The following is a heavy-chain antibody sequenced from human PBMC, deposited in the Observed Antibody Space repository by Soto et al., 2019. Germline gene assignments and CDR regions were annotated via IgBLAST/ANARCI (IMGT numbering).Heavy chain of an antibody. J-gene: IGHJ5*02. CDR3: ARVPDGLNMWFDI. V-gene: IGHV3-23*01. CDR1: GFNFNIYA. CDR2: ISDSGDRA. D-gene: IGHD2-2*01. Sequence: RGSLRLSCETFGFNFNIYAMGWARQAPGKGLEWVSSISDSGDRAWYADSVKGRFTMSRDNSRSTLYLDMSSLRVEDTAFYYCARVPDGLNMWFDIWGQGTLVTVSS.